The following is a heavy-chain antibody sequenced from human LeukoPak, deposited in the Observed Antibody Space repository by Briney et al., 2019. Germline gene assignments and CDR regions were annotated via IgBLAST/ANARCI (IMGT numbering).Heavy chain of an antibody. V-gene: IGHV4-59*01. Sequence: SETLSLTCTVSGGSISTYYWSWIRQPPGKGLEWIGYIYYSGRTNYNPSLKSRVTISLDTSKNQFSLKLSSVTAADTAVYYCARGGTVLNFQHWGQGTLVTVSS. J-gene: IGHJ1*01. CDR1: GGSISTYY. D-gene: IGHD4-23*01. CDR3: ARGGTVLNFQH. CDR2: IYYSGRT.